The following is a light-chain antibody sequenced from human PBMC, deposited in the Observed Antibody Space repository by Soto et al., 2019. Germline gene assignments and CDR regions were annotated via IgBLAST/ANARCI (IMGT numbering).Light chain of an antibody. Sequence: EVVLTQSPVTLSLSPGERATLSCRASQSFRGLLAWYQQKPGQAPRLLIYDAYNRATGIPPRFSGSGSGTDFTLTISSLEPEVSAVYYCQQRRMWPITFGQGTRLEI. CDR3: QQRRMWPIT. V-gene: IGKV3-11*01. J-gene: IGKJ5*01. CDR2: DAY. CDR1: QSFRGL.